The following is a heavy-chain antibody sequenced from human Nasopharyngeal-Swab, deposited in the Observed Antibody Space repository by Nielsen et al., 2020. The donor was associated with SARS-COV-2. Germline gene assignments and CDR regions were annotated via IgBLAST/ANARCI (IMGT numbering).Heavy chain of an antibody. CDR3: AASRGTAVDYFDY. V-gene: IGHV3-7*01. CDR2: INEDGSDK. D-gene: IGHD3-16*01. CDR1: EFTISSFS. J-gene: IGHJ4*02. Sequence: ESLKISCVASEFTISSFSMTWARQAPGKGLEWVADINEDGSDKYYVDSVKGRFTISRDNAKNSLFLQLNGLRAEDSAVYYCAASRGTAVDYFDYWGQGTLVTVSS.